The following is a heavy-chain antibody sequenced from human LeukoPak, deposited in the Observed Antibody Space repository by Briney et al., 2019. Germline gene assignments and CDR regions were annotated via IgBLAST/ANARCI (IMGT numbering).Heavy chain of an antibody. V-gene: IGHV1-24*01. CDR1: GYTLTELS. J-gene: IGHJ3*02. D-gene: IGHD3-22*01. CDR3: ATSRGYDSSPWAFDI. Sequence: ASVKVSCKVSGYTLTELSMHWVRQAPGKGLEWMGGFDPEDGETIYAQKFQGRVTMTEDTSTDTAYVELSSLRSEDTAVYYCATSRGYDSSPWAFDIWGQGTMVTVSS. CDR2: FDPEDGET.